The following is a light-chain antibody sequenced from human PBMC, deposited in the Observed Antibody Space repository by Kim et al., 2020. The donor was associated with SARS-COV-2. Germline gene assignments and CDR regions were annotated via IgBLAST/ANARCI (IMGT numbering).Light chain of an antibody. Sequence: EIVLTQSPATLSLSPGERATLSCRASQSVRSYLGWYQQKPGQAPRLLIYDASNRATGIPARFSGSGSGTDFTLTISSLEPEDFAVYYCQQRRSWPPVTFGQGTRLEIK. CDR3: QQRRSWPPVT. CDR1: QSVRSY. CDR2: DAS. J-gene: IGKJ5*01. V-gene: IGKV3-11*01.